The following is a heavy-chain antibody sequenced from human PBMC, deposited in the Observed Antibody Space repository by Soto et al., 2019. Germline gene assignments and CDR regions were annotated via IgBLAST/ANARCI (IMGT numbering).Heavy chain of an antibody. CDR1: GGSFSGYY. Sequence: QVQLQQWGAGLLKPSETLSLTCAVYGGSFSGYYWSWIRQPPGKGLEWIGEINHSGSPNYNPSLKSRVTISVDTSKNQFSLKLSSVTAADTAVYYCARDSVVVVAATRNWFDPWGQGTLVTVSS. D-gene: IGHD2-15*01. CDR2: INHSGSP. V-gene: IGHV4-34*01. CDR3: ARDSVVVVAATRNWFDP. J-gene: IGHJ5*02.